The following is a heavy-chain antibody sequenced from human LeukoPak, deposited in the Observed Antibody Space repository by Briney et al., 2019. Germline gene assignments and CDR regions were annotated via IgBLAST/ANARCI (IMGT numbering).Heavy chain of an antibody. Sequence: PSETLSLTCAVSGGSISSGGYSWSWIRQPPGKGLEWIGYIYYSGSTNYNPSLKSRVTISVDTSKNQFSLKLSSVTAADTAVYYCARDPEAFDIWGQGTMVTVSS. V-gene: IGHV4-61*08. CDR3: ARDPEAFDI. J-gene: IGHJ3*02. CDR1: GGSISSGGYS. CDR2: IYYSGST.